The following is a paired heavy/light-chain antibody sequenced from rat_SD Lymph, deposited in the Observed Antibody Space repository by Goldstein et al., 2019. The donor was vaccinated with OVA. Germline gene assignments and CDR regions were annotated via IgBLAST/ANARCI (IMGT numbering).Heavy chain of an antibody. CDR3: AYTRWVPYFDY. J-gene: IGHJ2*01. Sequence: EVQVLESGGGLVQPGNSLKLSCATSEVTFSTAWMYWYRQFPEKRLEWVARIKADPNNYAADYSESLKGRFTISRDDSNSTIYLQMNNLEEEDTAIYYCAYTRWVPYFDYWGQGVMVTVSS. V-gene: IGHV6-6*01. CDR1: EVTFSTAW. CDR2: IKADPNNYAA. D-gene: IGHD1-9*01.
Light chain of an antibody. V-gene: IGKV12S8*01. CDR2: AAS. Sequence: DIQMTQSPASLSASLGETVSIECLTSEGISNDLAWYQQKSGQSPQLLIHAASRLQDGVPSRFSGSGSGTRYSLKISGMQPEDEGVYYCQQGYKYPLTFGSGTKLEIK. J-gene: IGKJ5*01. CDR3: QQGYKYPLT. CDR1: EGISND.